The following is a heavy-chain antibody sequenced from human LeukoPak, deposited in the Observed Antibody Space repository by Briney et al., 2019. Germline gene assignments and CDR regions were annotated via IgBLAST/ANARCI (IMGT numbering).Heavy chain of an antibody. CDR1: GFTFSSYE. V-gene: IGHV3-48*03. CDR3: AELGITMIGRV. J-gene: IGHJ6*04. D-gene: IGHD3-10*02. CDR2: ISSSGSTI. Sequence: AGGSLRLSCAASGFTFSSYEMNRVRQAPGKGLEWVSYISSSGSTIYYADSVKGRFTISRDNAKNSLYLQMNSLRAEDTAVYYCAELGITMIGRVWGKGTTVTISS.